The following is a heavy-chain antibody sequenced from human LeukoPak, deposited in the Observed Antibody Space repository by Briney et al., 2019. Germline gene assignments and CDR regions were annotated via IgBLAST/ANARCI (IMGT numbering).Heavy chain of an antibody. V-gene: IGHV1-18*01. Sequence: ASVKVSCKASGYIFTNYGISWVRQAPGQGLEWMGWIRVYNGNTEYAQKLQGRVTVTRDMSTSTVYMELSNLRSEDTAVYYCARDQSGEWELLSGWWFDPWGQGTLVTVSS. D-gene: IGHD1-26*01. CDR2: IRVYNGNT. CDR1: GYIFTNYG. CDR3: ARDQSGEWELLSGWWFDP. J-gene: IGHJ5*02.